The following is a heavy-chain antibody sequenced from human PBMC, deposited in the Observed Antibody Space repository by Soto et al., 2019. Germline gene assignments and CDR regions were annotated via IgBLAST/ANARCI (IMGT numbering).Heavy chain of an antibody. V-gene: IGHV3-74*01. CDR3: ARAQKWRQLSLNVFDL. CDR2: ITGAGDGT. CDR1: GFTIENSV. J-gene: IGHJ3*01. Sequence: EVQLVESGGGLVQPGGSLRLSCVASGFTIENSVMHWVRQTPGKGLMSVSRITGAGDGTLYADSVQGRFTISRDNAKNTVYLHMTGLRVEETGVCYCARAQKWRQLSLNVFDLWGQGTTVTVSS. D-gene: IGHD5-18*01.